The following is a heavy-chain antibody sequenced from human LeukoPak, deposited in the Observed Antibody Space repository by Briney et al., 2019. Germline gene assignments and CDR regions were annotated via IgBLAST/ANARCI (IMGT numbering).Heavy chain of an antibody. J-gene: IGHJ4*02. V-gene: IGHV3-21*01. D-gene: IGHD2-2*01. CDR2: ISSSSSYT. Sequence: PGGSLRLSCAASGFTFSSYSMNWVRQAQGKWLEWVSTISSSSSYTYYADSVKGRFTISRDNAKNSLYLQMNSLRAEDTAVYYSARALIVVVPAAINPDDYWGQGTLVTVSS. CDR3: ARALIVVVPAAINPDDY. CDR1: GFTFSSYS.